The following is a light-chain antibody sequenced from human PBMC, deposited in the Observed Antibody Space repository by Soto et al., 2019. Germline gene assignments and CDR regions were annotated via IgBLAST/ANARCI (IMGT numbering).Light chain of an antibody. CDR3: QQYNSSPYT. CDR2: DAS. J-gene: IGKJ2*01. V-gene: IGKV1-5*01. CDR1: QSISSW. Sequence: DIPMTQSPSTLSASVGDRVTITCRASQSISSWLAWYQQKPGKAPKLLIYDASRLESGVPSRFSGSGSGTEFTLTISSLQPDEFATYYCQQYNSSPYTFGQGTKLEIK.